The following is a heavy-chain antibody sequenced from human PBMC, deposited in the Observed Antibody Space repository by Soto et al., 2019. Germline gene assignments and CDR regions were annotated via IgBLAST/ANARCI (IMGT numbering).Heavy chain of an antibody. CDR3: ARARRGFSAPVVVVAATLDY. J-gene: IGHJ4*02. CDR1: GGSISSSSYY. D-gene: IGHD2-15*01. Sequence: SETLSLTCTVSGGSISSSSYYWGWIRQPPGKGLEWIGSIYYSGSTYYNPSLKSRVTISVDTSKNQFSLKLSSVTAADTAVYYCARARRGFSAPVVVVAATLDYWGQGTLVTVSS. V-gene: IGHV4-39*01. CDR2: IYYSGST.